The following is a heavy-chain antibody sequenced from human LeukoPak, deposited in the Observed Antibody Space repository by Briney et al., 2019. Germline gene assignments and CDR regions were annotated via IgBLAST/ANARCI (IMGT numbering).Heavy chain of an antibody. Sequence: SETLSLTCTVSGGSISSYYWNWIRQPPGKGLEWIGYISYTGSTNYNPSLKSRVTLSLHTSKTQCSLNLSSVTAADTAVYYCARCYYYDRGAFDIWGQGTMVTVSS. V-gene: IGHV4-59*01. J-gene: IGHJ3*02. CDR3: ARCYYYDRGAFDI. CDR1: GGSISSYY. CDR2: ISYTGST. D-gene: IGHD3-22*01.